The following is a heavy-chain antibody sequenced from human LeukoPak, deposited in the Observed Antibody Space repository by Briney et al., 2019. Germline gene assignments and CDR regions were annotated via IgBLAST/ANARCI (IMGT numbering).Heavy chain of an antibody. V-gene: IGHV4-59*12. CDR2: IYYSGST. J-gene: IGHJ4*02. Sequence: SETLSLTCTVSGGSISSYYWSWIRQPPGKGLEWIGYIYYSGSTNYNPSLKSRVTISVDTSKNQFSLKLSSVTAADTAVYYCAVTHYDFWSGPLSYFDYWGQGTLVTVSS. CDR1: GGSISSYY. D-gene: IGHD3-3*01. CDR3: AVTHYDFWSGPLSYFDY.